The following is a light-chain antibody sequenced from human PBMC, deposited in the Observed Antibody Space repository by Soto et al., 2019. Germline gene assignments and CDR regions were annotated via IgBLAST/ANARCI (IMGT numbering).Light chain of an antibody. CDR1: QSVSSN. Sequence: EIVMTQSPATLSVSPGERATLSCRASQSVSSNLAWYQQKPGQAPRLLIYGASTRATGIPARFSGSGSGTEFTLTISSLQSEDFAVYYCQQYGGSLTFGGGTKVEI. J-gene: IGKJ4*01. V-gene: IGKV3-15*01. CDR2: GAS. CDR3: QQYGGSLT.